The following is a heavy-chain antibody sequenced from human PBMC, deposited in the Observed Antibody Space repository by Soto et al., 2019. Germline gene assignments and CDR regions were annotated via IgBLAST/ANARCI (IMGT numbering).Heavy chain of an antibody. Sequence: PSETLSLTCTVSGGSISSYYWSWIRQPPGKGLEWIGYIYYSGSTNYNPSLKSRVTISADTSKNQFSLKLSSVTAADTAVYYCARGSYDFWSGYYRVAAHNWFDPWGQGTLVTVSS. CDR1: GGSISSYY. V-gene: IGHV4-59*01. D-gene: IGHD3-3*01. CDR2: IYYSGST. J-gene: IGHJ5*02. CDR3: ARGSYDFWSGYYRVAAHNWFDP.